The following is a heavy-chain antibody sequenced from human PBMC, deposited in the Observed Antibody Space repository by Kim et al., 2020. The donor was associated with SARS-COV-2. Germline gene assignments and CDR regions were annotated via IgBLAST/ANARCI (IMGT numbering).Heavy chain of an antibody. J-gene: IGHJ4*02. V-gene: IGHV3-21*01. D-gene: IGHD2-21*01. Sequence: CYTSSEQDHVNISQSNDKNSLYLQMNSLRAEDTAVYYCARGDKWVTRNFDYWGQGTLVTVSS. CDR3: ARGDKWVTRNFDY.